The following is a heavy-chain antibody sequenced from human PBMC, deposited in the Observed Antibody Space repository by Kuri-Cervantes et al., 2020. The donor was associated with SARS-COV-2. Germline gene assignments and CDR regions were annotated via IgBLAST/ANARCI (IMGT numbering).Heavy chain of an antibody. J-gene: IGHJ3*02. V-gene: IGHV3-30-3*01. CDR2: ISYDGSNK. CDR1: GFTFSSYA. D-gene: IGHD6-19*01. Sequence: GGSLRLSCAASGFTFSSYAMHWVRQATGKRLEWVAVISYDGSNKYYADSVKGRFTISRDNSKNTQYLQMNSLRAEDTAVYYCASSPVAAPFGAFDIWGQGTMVTVSS. CDR3: ASSPVAAPFGAFDI.